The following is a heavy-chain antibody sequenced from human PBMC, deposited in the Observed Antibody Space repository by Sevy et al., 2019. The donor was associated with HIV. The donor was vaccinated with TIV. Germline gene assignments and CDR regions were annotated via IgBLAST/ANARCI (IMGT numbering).Heavy chain of an antibody. CDR2: MTGSGSIT. Sequence: GGSLRLSCAASGFTFSSYAMTWVRQAPGKGLDWVSSMTGSGSITYYGDSVKGRFTISRDNSKNTLYLQMNNLRAEDTALYYCAKDGLHSGDFEYFQDWGQGTLVTVSS. V-gene: IGHV3-23*01. D-gene: IGHD2-21*02. CDR1: GFTFSSYA. CDR3: AKDGLHSGDFEYFQD. J-gene: IGHJ1*01.